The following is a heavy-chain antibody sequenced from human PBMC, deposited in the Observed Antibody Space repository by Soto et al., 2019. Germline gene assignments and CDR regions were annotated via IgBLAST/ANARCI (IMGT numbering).Heavy chain of an antibody. V-gene: IGHV4-39*01. J-gene: IGHJ4*02. CDR3: ARHSSYDFWSGYHFDY. CDR1: GGSISSCSYY. Sequence: SETLSLTCTVSGGSISSCSYYGGWIRQPPGKGLEWIGSIYYSGSTYYNPSLKSRVTISVDTSKNQFSLKLSSVTAADTAVYYCARHSSYDFWSGYHFDYWGQGTLVTVSS. CDR2: IYYSGST. D-gene: IGHD3-3*01.